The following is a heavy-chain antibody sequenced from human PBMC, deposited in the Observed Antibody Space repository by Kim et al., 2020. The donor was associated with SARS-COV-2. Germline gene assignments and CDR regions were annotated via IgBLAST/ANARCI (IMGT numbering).Heavy chain of an antibody. CDR1: GGSVSGYS. CDR2: MYHLGRT. Sequence: SETLSLTCAVSGGSVSGYSWTWVRKSPGKGLEWIGFMYHLGRTDYSPSLKSRVSISVDTSRNQVSLQLTSMTAADTAIYYCAREVLGYTGSFQ. D-gene: IGHD2-2*02. CDR3: AREVLGYTGSFQ. J-gene: IGHJ1*01. V-gene: IGHV4-59*02.